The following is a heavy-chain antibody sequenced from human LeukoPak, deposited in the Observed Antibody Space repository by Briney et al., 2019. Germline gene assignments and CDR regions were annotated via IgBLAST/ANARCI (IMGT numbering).Heavy chain of an antibody. CDR2: IYYSGST. J-gene: IGHJ4*02. CDR1: GGSISSSSYY. V-gene: IGHV4-39*01. CDR3: ASLNNDYLFDFEN. Sequence: SETLSLTCTVSGGSISSSSYYWGWIRQPPGKGLEWIGSIYYSGSTYYNPSLKSRVTISVDTSKNQFSLKLSSVTAADTAVYYCASLNNDYLFDFENWGQGTLVTVSS. D-gene: IGHD4-11*01.